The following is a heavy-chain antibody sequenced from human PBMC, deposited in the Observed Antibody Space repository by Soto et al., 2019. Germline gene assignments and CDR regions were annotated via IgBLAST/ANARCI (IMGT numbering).Heavy chain of an antibody. Sequence: QVQLVESGGGLVKPGGSLRLSCAASGFTFSDYYMSWIRQAPGKGLEWVSYISSSSSYTNYADSVKGRFTISRDNAKNSPYLQMNSLRAEDTAVYYCARVRPPGYSSTWYYFDYWGQGTLVTVSS. CDR2: ISSSSSYT. V-gene: IGHV3-11*05. CDR3: ARVRPPGYSSTWYYFDY. D-gene: IGHD6-13*01. J-gene: IGHJ4*02. CDR1: GFTFSDYY.